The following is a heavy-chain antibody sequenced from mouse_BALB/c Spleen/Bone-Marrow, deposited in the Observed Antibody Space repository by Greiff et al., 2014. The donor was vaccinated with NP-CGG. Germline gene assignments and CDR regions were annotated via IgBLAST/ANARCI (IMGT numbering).Heavy chain of an antibody. V-gene: IGHV1-67*01. CDR1: GYTFTDYA. Sequence: VHLVESGPELVRPGVSVKISCKGSGYTFTDYAMHWVKQSHAKSLEWIGVISTYSGNTNYNQKFKGKATMTVDKSSSTAYMELARLTSEDSAIYCCARGNRYDGAWFAYWGQGTLVTVSA. J-gene: IGHJ3*01. D-gene: IGHD2-14*01. CDR3: ARGNRYDGAWFAY. CDR2: ISTYSGNT.